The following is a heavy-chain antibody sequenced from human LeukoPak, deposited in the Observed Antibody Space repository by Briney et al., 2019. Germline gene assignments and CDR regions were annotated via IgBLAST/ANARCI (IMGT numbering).Heavy chain of an antibody. J-gene: IGHJ4*02. CDR2: IYPGDSDT. CDR1: GYSFTSYW. V-gene: IGHV5-51*01. CDR3: ARGNAGLPDSNYNSFDY. Sequence: GESLKISCNGSGYSFTSYWIGWVRQMPGKGLEWMGIIYPGDSDTRYGPSFQGQVTISADKSISTAYLQWSSLKASDTAMYYCARGNAGLPDSNYNSFDYWGQGTLVTVSS. D-gene: IGHD4-11*01.